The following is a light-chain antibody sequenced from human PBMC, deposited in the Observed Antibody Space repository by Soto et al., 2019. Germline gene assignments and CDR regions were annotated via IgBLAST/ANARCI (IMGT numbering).Light chain of an antibody. Sequence: QSALTQPPSASGAPGQRVTISCSGSASNIGRDPVNWYQQVPGTAPKLLIYENNHRPSGVPDRFSGSKSGTSASLVISGLQSEDEAEYFCAGWDGSLKGFVFGTGTKV. J-gene: IGLJ1*01. CDR3: AGWDGSLKGFV. CDR2: ENN. V-gene: IGLV1-44*01. CDR1: ASNIGRDP.